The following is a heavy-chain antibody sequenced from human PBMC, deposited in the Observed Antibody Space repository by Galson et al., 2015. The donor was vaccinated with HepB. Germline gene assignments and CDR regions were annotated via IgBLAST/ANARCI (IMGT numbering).Heavy chain of an antibody. D-gene: IGHD3-3*01. CDR3: ARDLTSEYDFWSGYSGPPDY. CDR1: GFTFSSYW. V-gene: IGHV3-74*01. J-gene: IGHJ4*02. CDR2: INSDGSST. Sequence: SLRLSCAASGFTFSSYWMHWVRQAPGKGLVWVSRINSDGSSTSYADSVKGRFTTSRDNAKNTLYLQMNSLRAEDTAVYYCARDLTSEYDFWSGYSGPPDYWGQGTLVTVSS.